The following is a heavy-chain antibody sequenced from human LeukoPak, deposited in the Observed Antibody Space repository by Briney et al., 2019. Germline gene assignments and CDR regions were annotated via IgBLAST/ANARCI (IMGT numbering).Heavy chain of an antibody. CDR3: ARGPIDSSGYYFPFDY. CDR1: GGSFSGYY. CDR2: INHSGST. Sequence: PSETLSLTCAVYGGSFSGYYWSWIRQPPGKGLEWIGEINHSGSTNYNPSLKSRVTISVDTSKNQFSLKLSSVPAADTAVYYCARGPIDSSGYYFPFDYWGQGTLVTVSS. J-gene: IGHJ4*02. D-gene: IGHD3-22*01. V-gene: IGHV4-34*01.